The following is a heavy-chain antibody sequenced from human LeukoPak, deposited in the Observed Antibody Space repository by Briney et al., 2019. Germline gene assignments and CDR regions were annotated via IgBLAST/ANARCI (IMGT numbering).Heavy chain of an antibody. CDR3: VREEMPRKFDY. D-gene: IGHD5-24*01. J-gene: IGHJ4*02. Sequence: SETLSLTCTVSGGSISSGSYYWSWIRQPAGKGLEWIGRIYSSGSTNYNPSLKSRVTISVDTSKNQFSLKLSSVTAADTAMYFCVREEMPRKFDYWGQGTLVTVSS. CDR1: GGSISSGSYY. V-gene: IGHV4-61*02. CDR2: IYSSGST.